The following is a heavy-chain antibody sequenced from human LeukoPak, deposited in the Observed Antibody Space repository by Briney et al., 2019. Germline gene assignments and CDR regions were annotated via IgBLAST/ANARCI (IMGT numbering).Heavy chain of an antibody. CDR2: ISYDGSNK. D-gene: IGHD6-19*01. Sequence: QPGRSLRLSCAASGFTFSSYGMHWVRQAPGKGLEWVAVISYDGSNKYYADSVKGRFTISRDNSKNTLYLQMNGLRAEDTAVYYCAKAPGTAGKRGFDYWGQGTLVTVSS. V-gene: IGHV3-30*18. CDR3: AKAPGTAGKRGFDY. CDR1: GFTFSSYG. J-gene: IGHJ4*02.